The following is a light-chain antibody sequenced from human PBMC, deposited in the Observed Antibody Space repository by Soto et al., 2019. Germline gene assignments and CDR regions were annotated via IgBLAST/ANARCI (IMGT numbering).Light chain of an antibody. CDR2: SSN. CDR1: SGSGSSNYY. CDR3: VLYMGGGLWL. J-gene: IGLJ3*02. Sequence: QTVVTQEPSLSVSPGGTVTLTCALTSGSGSSNYYPSWYQQTPGQPPRTLMYSSNNRFFGVPDRLSGSILGNKAALTITGAEADDEADYYCVLYMGGGLWLFGGGTKLTVL. V-gene: IGLV8-61*01.